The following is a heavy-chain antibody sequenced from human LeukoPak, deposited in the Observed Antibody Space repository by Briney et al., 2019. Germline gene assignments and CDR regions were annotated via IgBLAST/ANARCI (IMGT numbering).Heavy chain of an antibody. V-gene: IGHV3-30*02. Sequence: GGSLRLSCAASGFTFSIYGMHWVRQAPGKGLEWVAFIPSDGINTYYSDSVKGRFTISRDNSKNTLYLQMNSLRTEDTALYYCAKARGLIGGAFDIWGQGTMVTVSS. CDR2: IPSDGINT. CDR3: AKARGLIGGAFDI. D-gene: IGHD3-22*01. CDR1: GFTFSIYG. J-gene: IGHJ3*02.